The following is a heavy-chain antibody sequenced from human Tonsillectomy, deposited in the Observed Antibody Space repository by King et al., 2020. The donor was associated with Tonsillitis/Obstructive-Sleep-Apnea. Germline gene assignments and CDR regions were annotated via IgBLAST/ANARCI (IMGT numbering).Heavy chain of an antibody. CDR2: ISGSGGST. CDR1: GFTFSSYA. CDR3: AKDKAVVVPAAILDY. J-gene: IGHJ4*02. D-gene: IGHD2-2*01. Sequence: VQLVESGGGLVQPGGSLRLSCAASGFTFSSYAMSWVRQAPGKGLDWVSAISGSGGSTYYADSVKGRFTISRDNSKSTLYLQMNGLRAEDTAVYYCAKDKAVVVPAAILDYWGQGTLVTVSS. V-gene: IGHV3-23*04.